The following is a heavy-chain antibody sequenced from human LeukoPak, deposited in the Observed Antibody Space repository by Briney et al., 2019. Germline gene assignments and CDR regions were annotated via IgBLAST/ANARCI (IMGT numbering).Heavy chain of an antibody. D-gene: IGHD1-26*01. CDR2: IIPIFGTA. Sequence: ASVKVSCKASGGTFSSYAISWVRQAPGQGLEWMGGIIPIFGTANYAQKFQGRVTITADESTSTAYMELSSLRSEDTAVYYCAIGRGIVGATREYFQHWGQGTLVTVSS. V-gene: IGHV1-69*13. J-gene: IGHJ1*01. CDR3: AIGRGIVGATREYFQH. CDR1: GGTFSSYA.